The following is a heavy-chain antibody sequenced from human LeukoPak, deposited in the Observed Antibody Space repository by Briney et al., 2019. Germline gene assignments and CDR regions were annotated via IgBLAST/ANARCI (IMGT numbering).Heavy chain of an antibody. V-gene: IGHV3-7*03. CDR3: VCRIGGAPQ. CDR2: IKQDGSKK. D-gene: IGHD1-26*01. J-gene: IGHJ4*02. CDR1: GFPFSSYW. Sequence: GGSLRLSCVASGFPFSSYWMTWVRQAPGKGLEWVANIKQDGSKKSYVDSVKGRFTISRDNSKNTLYLQMNSLRADDTAVYYCVCRIGGAPQWGQGTLVTVSS.